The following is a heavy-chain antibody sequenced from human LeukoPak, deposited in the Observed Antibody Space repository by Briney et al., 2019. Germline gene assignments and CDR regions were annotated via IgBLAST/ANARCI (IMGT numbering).Heavy chain of an antibody. Sequence: SETLSLTCAVYGGSFSGYYWSWIRQPPGKGLEWIGEINHSGSTNYNPSLKSRVTISVDTSKNQFSLKLSSVTAADTAVYYCARGFRIAVGLGTRPAKRWGWFDPWGQGTLVTVSS. J-gene: IGHJ5*02. V-gene: IGHV4-34*01. CDR3: ARGFRIAVGLGTRPAKRWGWFDP. CDR1: GGSFSGYY. CDR2: INHSGST. D-gene: IGHD6-19*01.